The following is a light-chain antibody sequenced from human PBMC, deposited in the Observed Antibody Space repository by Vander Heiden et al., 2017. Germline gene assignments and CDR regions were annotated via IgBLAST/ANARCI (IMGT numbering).Light chain of an antibody. CDR1: QSVSSN. CDR2: GAS. V-gene: IGKV3-15*01. J-gene: IGKJ4*01. Sequence: EIVMTQSPATLSVSPGERANLSCRASQSVSSNLAWYQQKPGQAPRLLIYGASTRATGIPARFSGSGSGTEFILTISSLQSEDFVVYYCQQYNKWPPVTFGGGTKVEIK. CDR3: QQYNKWPPVT.